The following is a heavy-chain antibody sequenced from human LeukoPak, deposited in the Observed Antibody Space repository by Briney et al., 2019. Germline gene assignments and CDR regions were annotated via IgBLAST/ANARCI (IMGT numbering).Heavy chain of an antibody. J-gene: IGHJ3*01. CDR1: GFTFDDYA. CDR2: ISWNSGSI. V-gene: IGHV3-9*01. Sequence: SLRLSCAASGFTFDDYAMHWVRQAPGKGLEWVSGISWNSGSIGYADSVKGRFTISRDNAKNTLYLQMNSLRAEDTATYYCAKIRAPAYDFWGQGTMVTVSS. CDR3: AKIRAPAYDF. D-gene: IGHD3-3*02.